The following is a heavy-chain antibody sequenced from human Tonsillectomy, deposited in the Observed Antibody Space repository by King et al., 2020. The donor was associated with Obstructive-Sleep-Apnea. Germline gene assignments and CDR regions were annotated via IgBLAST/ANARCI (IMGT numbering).Heavy chain of an antibody. J-gene: IGHJ6*02. CDR1: GGSISSFY. V-gene: IGHV4-59*01. D-gene: IGHD2-2*01. CDR3: ARGWVVGDEVGMDA. CDR2: IYYSGST. Sequence: LQLQESGPGLVKPSETLSLICTVSGGSISSFYWNWIRQPPGKGLEWIGNIYYSGSTNYNASLKSRVTISVDTSKNQFSLKLSSVTAADTAVYYCARGWVVGDEVGMDAWGQGTTLTVSS.